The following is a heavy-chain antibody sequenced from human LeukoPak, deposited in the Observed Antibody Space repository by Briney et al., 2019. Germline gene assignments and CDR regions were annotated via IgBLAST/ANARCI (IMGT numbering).Heavy chain of an antibody. CDR3: ARQGYCTNGVCYTVYYYYGMDV. Sequence: PSQTLSLTCTVSGGSISSGDYYWSWIRQPPGKGLEWIGYIYYSGSTYYNPSLKSRVTISVDTSKNQFSLKLSSVTAADTAVYYCARQGYCTNGVCYTVYYYYGMDVWGQGTTVTVSS. V-gene: IGHV4-30-4*01. CDR2: IYYSGST. J-gene: IGHJ6*02. CDR1: GGSISSGDYY. D-gene: IGHD2-8*01.